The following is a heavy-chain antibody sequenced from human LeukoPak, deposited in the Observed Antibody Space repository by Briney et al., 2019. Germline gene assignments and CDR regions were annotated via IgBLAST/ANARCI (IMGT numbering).Heavy chain of an antibody. D-gene: IGHD3-10*01. Sequence: ASVKVPCKASGYTFTSYGISWVRQAPGQGLEWMGGIIPIFGTANYAQKFQGRVTITADKSTSTAYMELSSLRSEDTAVYYCARVITKVGHYYFDYWGQGTLVTVSS. CDR3: ARVITKVGHYYFDY. V-gene: IGHV1-69*06. CDR2: IIPIFGTA. J-gene: IGHJ4*02. CDR1: GYTFTSYG.